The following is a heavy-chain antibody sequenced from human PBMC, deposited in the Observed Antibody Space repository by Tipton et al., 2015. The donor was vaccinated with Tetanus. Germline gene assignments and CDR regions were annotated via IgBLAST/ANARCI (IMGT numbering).Heavy chain of an antibody. J-gene: IGHJ3*02. CDR2: VHYTGKD. V-gene: IGHV4-59*13. Sequence: TLSLTCIVSGGSIGTYYWSWIRQRPGRGLEWVGYVHYTGKDNYNPSLRSRVTLSVDTSKNQFSLQMSSVTAADTAVYYCARIGWPENNKPGFDIWGQGTMVTVSS. D-gene: IGHD1/OR15-1a*01. CDR3: ARIGWPENNKPGFDI. CDR1: GGSIGTYY.